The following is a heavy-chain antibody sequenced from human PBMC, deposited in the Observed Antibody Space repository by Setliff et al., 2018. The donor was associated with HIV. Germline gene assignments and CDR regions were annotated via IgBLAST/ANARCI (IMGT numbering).Heavy chain of an antibody. Sequence: SETLSLTCSVSNDSITYYYWNWIRQPPGKGLEWIGNIFDSENTNYNPSLKSRVTMSVDTSKNLFSLTLRSVTAADTAVYYCASAGPYCGDDCPYNWLTPWGQGTLVTVSS. D-gene: IGHD2-21*02. CDR1: NDSITYYY. J-gene: IGHJ5*02. CDR3: ASAGPYCGDDCPYNWLTP. V-gene: IGHV4-59*01. CDR2: IFDSENT.